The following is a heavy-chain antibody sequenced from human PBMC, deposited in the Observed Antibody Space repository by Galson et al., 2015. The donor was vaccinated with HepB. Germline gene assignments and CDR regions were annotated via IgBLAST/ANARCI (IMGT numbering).Heavy chain of an antibody. J-gene: IGHJ6*02. CDR1: GFTFDDYA. V-gene: IGHV3-9*01. CDR2: ISWNSGSI. CDR3: AKDITHTYYYDSSGYTKTTYYYYGMDV. D-gene: IGHD3-22*01. Sequence: SLRLSCAASGFTFDDYAMHWVRQAPGKGLEWVSGISWNSGSIGYADSVKGRFTISRDNAKNSLYLQMNSLRAEDTALYYCAKDITHTYYYDSSGYTKTTYYYYGMDVWGQGTTATVSS.